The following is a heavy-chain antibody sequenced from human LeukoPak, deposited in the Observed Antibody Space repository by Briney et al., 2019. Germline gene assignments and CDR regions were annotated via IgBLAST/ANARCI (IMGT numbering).Heavy chain of an antibody. D-gene: IGHD2-8*02. CDR3: AKDAGASSAFFDP. CDR2: INNSGGNT. Sequence: GGSLRLSCAAAGFTFTDYGMSWVRQAPGKGLEWVSTINNSGGNTHHADSVKGQFTISRDNSKHTLYLQMNSLTDEDTAIYYCAKDAGASSAFFDPWGQGTLVTVSS. CDR1: GFTFTDYG. J-gene: IGHJ5*02. V-gene: IGHV3-23*01.